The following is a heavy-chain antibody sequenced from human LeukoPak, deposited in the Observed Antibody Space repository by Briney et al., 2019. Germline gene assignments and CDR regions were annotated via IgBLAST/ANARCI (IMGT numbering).Heavy chain of an antibody. J-gene: IGHJ6*03. CDR3: ARPYCSSTSCYDYYYYMDV. CDR2: INHSGRT. Sequence: SETLSLTCAVYGGSFRGYSWSWIRQPPGKGLEWIGEINHSGRTRFNPSLKSRVTISVDTSKNQCSLKLSSVTAADTAVYYCARPYCSSTSCYDYYYYMDVWGKGTTVTISS. CDR1: GGSFRGYS. D-gene: IGHD2-2*01. V-gene: IGHV4-34*01.